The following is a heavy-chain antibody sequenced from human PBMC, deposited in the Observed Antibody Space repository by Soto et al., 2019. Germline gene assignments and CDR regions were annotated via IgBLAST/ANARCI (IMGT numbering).Heavy chain of an antibody. D-gene: IGHD4-17*01. J-gene: IGHJ4*02. V-gene: IGHV4-39*01. CDR3: AASYGDYRSIDC. Sequence: SETLSLTRTVSGGSISPSSSYWGWVRQPPGKGLEWIASIYYSGSIYYNPSLQSRITISVDTSKNQFSLKLSSVTAADTAMYYCAASYGDYRSIDCWGQGTLVTVSS. CDR2: IYYSGSI. CDR1: GGSISPSSSY.